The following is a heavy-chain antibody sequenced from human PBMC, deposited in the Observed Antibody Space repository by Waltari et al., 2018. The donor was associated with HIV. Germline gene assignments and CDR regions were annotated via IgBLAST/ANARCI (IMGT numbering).Heavy chain of an antibody. D-gene: IGHD1-26*01. Sequence: QVQLLQSGPEVRKPGASVKVSCRASGYNFTGYYMHWVRQAPGQGLEWMGWINPNSGNTHLAQKFKGKVTMTRVTSIRTAYLEMRRLKSDDTAIYYCARDGVGDAAFDYWGQGTLVTAS. V-gene: IGHV1-2*02. CDR2: INPNSGNT. J-gene: IGHJ4*02. CDR3: ARDGVGDAAFDY. CDR1: GYNFTGYY.